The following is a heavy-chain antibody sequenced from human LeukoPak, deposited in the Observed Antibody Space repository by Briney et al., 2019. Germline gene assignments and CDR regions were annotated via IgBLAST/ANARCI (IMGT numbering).Heavy chain of an antibody. D-gene: IGHD1-26*01. J-gene: IGHJ4*02. CDR2: ISSSDSTI. CDR1: GFTFSTYE. V-gene: IGHV3-48*03. CDR3: AREIVGAPKSPGFLDY. Sequence: GGSLRLSCAASGFTFSTYEMNWVRQAPGKGLEWVSYISSSDSTIYYTDSVKGRLTISRDNAKNSLFLQMNSLRAEDTAVYYCAREIVGAPKSPGFLDYWGQGTLVTVSS.